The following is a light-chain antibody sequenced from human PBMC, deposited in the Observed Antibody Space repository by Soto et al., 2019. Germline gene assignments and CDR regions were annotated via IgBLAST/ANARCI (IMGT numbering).Light chain of an antibody. CDR1: QSISAK. V-gene: IGKV3-15*01. J-gene: IGKJ1*01. Sequence: EVLMTQSPGTLSVSPGEGATLSCRASQSISAKLAWYQQKPGQAPRLLMYAASTRATDIPVRFSGSGSGTEFTLTISGLQSVDSAVYYCQQYDNWPQTFGQGTKVEIK. CDR3: QQYDNWPQT. CDR2: AAS.